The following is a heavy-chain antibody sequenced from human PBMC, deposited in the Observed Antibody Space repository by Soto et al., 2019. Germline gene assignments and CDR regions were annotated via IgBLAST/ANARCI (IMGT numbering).Heavy chain of an antibody. CDR2: ISAYNGNT. Sequence: QVQLVQSGAEVKKPGASVKVSCKASGYTFTSYGISWVRQAPGQGLEWMGWISAYNGNTNYAQQLQGRVTMTTDTSTSTASLELRSLRSDDTAVYYCARRDYYGSGSYGGYYYGMDVWGQGTTVTVSS. CDR3: ARRDYYGSGSYGGYYYGMDV. J-gene: IGHJ6*02. CDR1: GYTFTSYG. D-gene: IGHD3-10*01. V-gene: IGHV1-18*01.